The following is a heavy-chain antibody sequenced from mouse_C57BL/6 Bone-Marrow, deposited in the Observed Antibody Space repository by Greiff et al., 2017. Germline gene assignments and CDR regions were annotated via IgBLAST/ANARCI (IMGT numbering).Heavy chain of an antibody. J-gene: IGHJ1*03. CDR2: ISNLAYSI. CDR3: ARKGYFDV. CDR1: GFTFSDYG. V-gene: IGHV5-15*01. Sequence: EVMLVESGGGLVQPGASLKLSCAASGFTFSDYGMAWVRQAPRKGPEWVAFISNLAYSIYYADTVTGRFTISRENAKNTRCLEMGSLRSEDTAMYYCARKGYFDVWGTGTTVTVSS.